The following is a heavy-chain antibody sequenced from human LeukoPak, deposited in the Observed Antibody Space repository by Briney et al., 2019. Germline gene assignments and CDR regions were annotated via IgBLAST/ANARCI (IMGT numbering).Heavy chain of an antibody. CDR3: ARDPVTTVTNYYYYMDV. Sequence: ASVTVSCKASGYTFTSYYMHWVRQAPGQGLEWMGIINPSGGSTSYAQKFQGRVTMTRDTSTSTVYMELSSLRSEDTAVYYCARDPVTTVTNYYYYMDVWGKGTTVTISS. CDR1: GYTFTSYY. V-gene: IGHV1-46*01. J-gene: IGHJ6*03. D-gene: IGHD4-17*01. CDR2: INPSGGST.